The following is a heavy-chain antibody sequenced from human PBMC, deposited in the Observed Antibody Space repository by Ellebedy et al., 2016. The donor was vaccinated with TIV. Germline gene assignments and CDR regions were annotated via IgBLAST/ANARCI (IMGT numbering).Heavy chain of an antibody. CDR2: TSYDGFDS. J-gene: IGHJ4*02. CDR3: ARGRSNSDYYPYFAYYFDY. Sequence: GGSLRLXXAASGFTFDAYALHWVRQTPGGGLQWVAVTSYDGFDSFYVDSVKGRFTISRDNSKNTLFLQMNSLRADDTAVYYCARGRSNSDYYPYFAYYFDYWGQGTLVTVSS. D-gene: IGHD3-22*01. V-gene: IGHV3-30*04. CDR1: GFTFDAYA.